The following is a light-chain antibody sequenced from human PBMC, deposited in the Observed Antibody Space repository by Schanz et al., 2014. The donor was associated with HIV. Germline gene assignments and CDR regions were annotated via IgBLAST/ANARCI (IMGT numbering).Light chain of an antibody. CDR3: QSYDTNLSAIL. CDR1: SSTVGDYNW. V-gene: IGLV2-8*01. J-gene: IGLJ2*01. Sequence: QSALTQPPSASGSPGQSVTISCTGTSSTVGDYNWVSWHQQHPGRAPKVIIYEVTKRPSGVPDRFSGSKSGTSASLAITGLQAEDEADYYCQSYDTNLSAILFGGGTKLTVL. CDR2: EVT.